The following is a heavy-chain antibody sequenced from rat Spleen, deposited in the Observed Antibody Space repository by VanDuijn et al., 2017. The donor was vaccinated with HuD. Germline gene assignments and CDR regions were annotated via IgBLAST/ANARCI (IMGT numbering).Heavy chain of an antibody. CDR2: INPGGYNT. J-gene: IGHJ2*01. CDR3: SRETRGYFDY. V-gene: IGHV5-25*01. D-gene: IGHD1-4*01. Sequence: EVKLVESGGGLVQPGRSLKLSCAASGFNFNDYWMGWVRQAPGKGLEWVSSINPGGYNTYYRDSVKGRFTVSRDNSKSTLYLQVDSLRSEDTATYYCSRETRGYFDYWGQGVMVTVSS. CDR1: GFNFNDYW.